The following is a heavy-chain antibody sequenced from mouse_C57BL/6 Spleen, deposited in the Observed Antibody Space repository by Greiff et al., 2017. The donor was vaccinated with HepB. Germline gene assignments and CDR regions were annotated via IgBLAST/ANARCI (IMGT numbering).Heavy chain of an antibody. Sequence: QVQLKQPGAELVMPGASVKLSCKASGYTFTSYWMHWVKQRPGQGLEWIGEIDPSDSYTNYNQKFKGESTLTVDKSSSTAYMQLSSLTSEDSAVYYCARNYGNSNWYFDVWGTGTTVTVSS. D-gene: IGHD2-1*01. CDR3: ARNYGNSNWYFDV. CDR1: GYTFTSYW. J-gene: IGHJ1*03. V-gene: IGHV1-69*01. CDR2: IDPSDSYT.